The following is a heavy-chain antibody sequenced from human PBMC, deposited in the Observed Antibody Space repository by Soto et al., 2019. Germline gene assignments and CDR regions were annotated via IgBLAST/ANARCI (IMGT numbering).Heavy chain of an antibody. CDR1: GFTFSSYG. J-gene: IGHJ4*02. CDR2: ISYDGSNK. Sequence: QVQLVESGGGVVQPGRSLRLSCAASGFTFSSYGMHWVRQAPGKGLEWVAVISYDGSNKYYADSVKGRFTISRDNSKNXLYMQMNSLRAEDTAVYYCAKEAIAVAGTGYYFDYWGQGTLVTVSS. CDR3: AKEAIAVAGTGYYFDY. V-gene: IGHV3-30*18. D-gene: IGHD6-19*01.